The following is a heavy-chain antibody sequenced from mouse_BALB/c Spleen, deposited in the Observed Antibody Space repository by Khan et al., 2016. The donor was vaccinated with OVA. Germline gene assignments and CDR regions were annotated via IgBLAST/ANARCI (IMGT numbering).Heavy chain of an antibody. J-gene: IGHJ3*01. D-gene: IGHD2-4*01. CDR2: INPSNGRT. Sequence: QVQLQQPGAELVKPGASVQLSCKASGYTFSSYWMLWVKQRPGHGLQWIGEINPSNGRTTYNEKFKNKATLTVDTSSSTAYMQLSSLTSEDSAVYYCARSTMITTEFIYWGQGTLVTVSA. CDR1: GYTFSSYW. CDR3: ARSTMITTEFIY. V-gene: IGHV1S81*02.